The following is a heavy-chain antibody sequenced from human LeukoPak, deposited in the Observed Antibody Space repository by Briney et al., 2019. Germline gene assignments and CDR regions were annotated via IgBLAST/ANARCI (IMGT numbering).Heavy chain of an antibody. CDR2: ISYDGSNK. CDR1: GFTFSSYA. J-gene: IGHJ4*02. Sequence: GRSLRLSCAASGFTFSSYAMHWVRQAPGKGLEWVAVISYDGSNKYYADSVKGRFTISRDNSKNTLCLQMNSLRAEDTAVYYCASIDYSTSYWGQGTLVTVSS. V-gene: IGHV3-30*04. CDR3: ASIDYSTSY. D-gene: IGHD4-11*01.